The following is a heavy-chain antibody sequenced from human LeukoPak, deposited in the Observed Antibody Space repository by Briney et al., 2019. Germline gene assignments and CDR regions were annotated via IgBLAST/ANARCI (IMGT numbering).Heavy chain of an antibody. CDR2: IKQNGSEK. J-gene: IGHJ4*02. D-gene: IGHD3-10*01. Sequence: GGSLRLSCAASGFTFSSYWMSWVRQAPGKGLEWVANIKQNGSEKYYVDSVKGRFTISRDKAKNSLYLQMNSLRAEDTALYYCASGRELGYWGQGTLVTVSS. CDR1: GFTFSSYW. V-gene: IGHV3-7*01. CDR3: ASGRELGY.